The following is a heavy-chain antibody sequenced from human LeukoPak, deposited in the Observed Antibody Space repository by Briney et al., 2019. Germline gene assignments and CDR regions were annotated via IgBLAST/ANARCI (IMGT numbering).Heavy chain of an antibody. CDR1: GYTFTSYY. CDR3: AREVSLADYYDSSGRWFDP. J-gene: IGHJ5*02. D-gene: IGHD3-22*01. V-gene: IGHV1-46*01. CDR2: INPSGGST. Sequence: ASVKVSCKASGYTFTSYYMHWVRQAPGQGLEWMGIINPSGGSTSYAQKFQGRVTMTRDMSTSTVYMELSSLRSEDTAVYYCAREVSLADYYDSSGRWFDPWGQGTLVTVSS.